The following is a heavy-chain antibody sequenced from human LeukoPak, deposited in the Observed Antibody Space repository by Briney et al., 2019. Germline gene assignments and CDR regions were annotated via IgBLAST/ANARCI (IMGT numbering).Heavy chain of an antibody. CDR3: ASGSYYDILTGEHYYYYYMDV. Sequence: SVKVSCKASGGTFSSYAISWVRQAPGQGLEWMGGIIPIFGTANYAQKFQGRVTITADESTSTAYMELSSLRSEDTAVYYCASGSYYDILTGEHYYYYYMDVWGKGTTVTISS. V-gene: IGHV1-69*13. J-gene: IGHJ6*03. CDR2: IIPIFGTA. D-gene: IGHD3-9*01. CDR1: GGTFSSYA.